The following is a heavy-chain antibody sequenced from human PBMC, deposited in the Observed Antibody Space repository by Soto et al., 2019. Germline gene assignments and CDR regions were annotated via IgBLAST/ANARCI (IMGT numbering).Heavy chain of an antibody. Sequence: QVQLVESGGGVVQPGTSLRLSCVGSGFTFRSYVIHWVRQAPGKGLEWVALTSYDGSNNFYGDSVKGRFTISRHNSRNTVELQMDSLRFGDTALYYCARWGTTGGLAVWGQGTLVSVSS. J-gene: IGHJ4*02. CDR3: ARWGTTGGLAV. V-gene: IGHV3-33*05. CDR1: GFTFRSYV. D-gene: IGHD3-16*01. CDR2: TSYDGSNN.